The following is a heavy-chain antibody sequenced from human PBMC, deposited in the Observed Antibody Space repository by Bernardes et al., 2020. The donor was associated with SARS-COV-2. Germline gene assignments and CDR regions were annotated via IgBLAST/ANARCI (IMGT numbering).Heavy chain of an antibody. J-gene: IGHJ5*02. CDR3: ARATETNCANRICDGRWFDP. Sequence: AGSLILSCATSGFTFRNYAIHWVRQAPGQGLEWVAVIWYDGSNKYHADSVKGRFTISRDNSKNTLYLQMNSLRVEDTAVYYCARATETNCANRICDGRWFDPWGQGTLVTVSP. D-gene: IGHD2-8*01. CDR1: GFTFRNYA. CDR2: IWYDGSNK. V-gene: IGHV3-33*01.